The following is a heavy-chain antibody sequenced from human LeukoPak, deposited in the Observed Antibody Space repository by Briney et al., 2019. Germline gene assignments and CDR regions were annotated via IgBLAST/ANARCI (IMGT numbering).Heavy chain of an antibody. CDR1: GGSISGYS. J-gene: IGHJ4*02. CDR2: IYSSGNT. D-gene: IGHD7-27*01. CDR3: ASRKLGNDY. Sequence: SETLSLTCTVSGGSISGYSWNWIRQPAGKGLEWIGLIYSSGNTNYNPSLKSRVAISADTSQNQFSLKLSSVTAADTAVYYCASRKLGNDYWGQGTLVTVSS. V-gene: IGHV4-4*07.